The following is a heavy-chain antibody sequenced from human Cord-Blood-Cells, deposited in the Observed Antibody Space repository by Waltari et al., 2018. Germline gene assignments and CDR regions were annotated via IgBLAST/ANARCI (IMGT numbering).Heavy chain of an antibody. CDR2: INHRGST. D-gene: IGHD6-13*01. CDR1: GGSFSGYY. Sequence: QVQLQQWGAGLLKPSETLSLTCAVYGGSFSGYYWSWIRQPPGKGLEWIGEINHRGSTNYNPALKSRVTISVDTSKNQFSLKLSSVTAADTAVYYCARGHSGETTSAAHYYYYGMDVWVQGTTVTVSS. V-gene: IGHV4-34*01. CDR3: ARGHSGETTSAAHYYYYGMDV. J-gene: IGHJ6*02.